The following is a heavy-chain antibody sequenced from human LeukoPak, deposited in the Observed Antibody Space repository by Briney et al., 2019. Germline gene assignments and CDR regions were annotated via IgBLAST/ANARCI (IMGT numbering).Heavy chain of an antibody. V-gene: IGHV4-39*01. D-gene: IGHD2-15*01. CDR1: GGSIRSSDYY. CDR3: ARVNTQGVPSP. J-gene: IGHJ5*02. Sequence: SETLSLTCTVSGGSIRSSDYYWGWIRQPPGKGLEWIASIYYSGTTHYNPSHQSRVTMSVNTSKNQFSLRLSSVTTADTAVYYCARVNTQGVPSPWGQGILVTVSS. CDR2: IYYSGTT.